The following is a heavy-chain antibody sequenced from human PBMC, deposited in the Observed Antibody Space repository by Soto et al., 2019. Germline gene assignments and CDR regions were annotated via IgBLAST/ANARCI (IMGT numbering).Heavy chain of an antibody. CDR1: GGTFSSYT. J-gene: IGHJ6*03. CDR3: ASSKNNYYYYYMYV. Sequence: SVKVSCKASGGTFSSYTISWVRQAPGQGLEWMGRIIPILGIANYAQKFQGRVTITADKSTSTAYMELSSLRSEDTAVYYCASSKNNYYYYYMYVWGKGNTVTVSS. CDR2: IIPILGIA. V-gene: IGHV1-69*02.